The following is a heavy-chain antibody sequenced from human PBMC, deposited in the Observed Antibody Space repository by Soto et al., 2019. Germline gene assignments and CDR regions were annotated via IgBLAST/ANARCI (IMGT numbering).Heavy chain of an antibody. J-gene: IGHJ5*02. Sequence: GGSLRLSCAASGFTFSSYAMSWVRQAPGKGLEWVSAISGSGGSTYYADSVKGRFTISRDNSKNTLYLQMNSLRAEDTDVYYCANEVFYYGSGSYYNPHGGWFDPWGQGTLVTVSS. V-gene: IGHV3-23*01. CDR3: ANEVFYYGSGSYYNPHGGWFDP. CDR1: GFTFSSYA. D-gene: IGHD3-10*01. CDR2: ISGSGGST.